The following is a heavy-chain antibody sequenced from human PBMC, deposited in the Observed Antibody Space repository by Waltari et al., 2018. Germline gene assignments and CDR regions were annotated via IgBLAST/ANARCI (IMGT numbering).Heavy chain of an antibody. CDR1: GYTFTSYA. CDR3: ARSGSGRTFDY. Sequence: QVQLVQSGAEVKKPGASVKVSCKASGYTFTSYAMHWLRQAPGQRLEWMGWINAGNGNTKYSKKFQGRVTITRDTSASTAYMELSSLRSEDTAVYYCARSGSGRTFDYWGQGTLVTVSS. CDR2: INAGNGNT. V-gene: IGHV1-3*01. D-gene: IGHD3-10*01. J-gene: IGHJ4*02.